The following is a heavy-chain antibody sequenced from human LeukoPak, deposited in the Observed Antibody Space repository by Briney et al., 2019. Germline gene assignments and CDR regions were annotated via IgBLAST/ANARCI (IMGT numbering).Heavy chain of an antibody. D-gene: IGHD5-18*01. CDR2: IYPGDSDS. V-gene: IGHV5-51*01. CDR1: GYTFTSYW. J-gene: IGHJ4*02. Sequence: GESLKISCQGSGYTFTSYWIAWVRQMPGKGLEWMGIIYPGDSDSRYSPSFQGQVTISADKSISTAYLQWSSLKASDTAMYYCARVGAEQLWLNDYWGQGTLVTVSS. CDR3: ARVGAEQLWLNDY.